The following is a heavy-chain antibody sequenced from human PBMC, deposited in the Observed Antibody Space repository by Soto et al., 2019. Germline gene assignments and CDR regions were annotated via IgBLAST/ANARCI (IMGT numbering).Heavy chain of an antibody. J-gene: IGHJ5*02. V-gene: IGHV4-34*01. CDR1: GGSFSGYY. Sequence: SETLSLTCAVYGGSFSGYYWSWIRQPPGKGLEWIGEINHSGSTNYNPSLKSRVTISVDTSKNQFSLKLSSVTAADTAVYYCARDGRIAARPTNPWGQGTLVTVSS. D-gene: IGHD6-6*01. CDR3: ARDGRIAARPTNP. CDR2: INHSGST.